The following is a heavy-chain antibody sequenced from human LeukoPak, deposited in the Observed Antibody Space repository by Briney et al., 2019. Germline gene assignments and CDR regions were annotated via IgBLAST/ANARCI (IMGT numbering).Heavy chain of an antibody. D-gene: IGHD1-26*01. CDR3: ASGTSA. CDR1: GGSISSGSYY. CDR2: IYTSGST. V-gene: IGHV4-61*02. J-gene: IGHJ4*02. Sequence: SETLSLTCTVSGGSISSGSYYWSWIRQPAGKGLEWIGRIYTSGSTNYNPSLKSRVTISVDTSKNQFSLKLSSVTAADTAVYYCASGTSAWGQGTLVTVSS.